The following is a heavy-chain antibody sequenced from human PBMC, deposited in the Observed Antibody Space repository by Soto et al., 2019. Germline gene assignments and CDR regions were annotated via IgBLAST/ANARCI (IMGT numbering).Heavy chain of an antibody. V-gene: IGHV4-59*02. CDR2: MYHGGRT. D-gene: IGHD2-8*01. J-gene: IGHJ4*02. CDR3: ARDPGYCTNGVCPIFDF. Sequence: PETLSLTCTVSGDSVTNFFWSWMRPLPGKGLEWIGHMYHGGRTNYSPALKSRVTMSVDSSKNQFSLNLSSVTAADTAVYFCARDPGYCTNGVCPIFDFWGQGVLVTVSS. CDR1: GDSVTNFF.